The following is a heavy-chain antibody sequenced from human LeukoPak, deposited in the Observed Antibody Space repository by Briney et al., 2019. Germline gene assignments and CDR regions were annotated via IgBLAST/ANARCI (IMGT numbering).Heavy chain of an antibody. V-gene: IGHV4-34*01. CDR1: GGSFSGYY. CDR3: ARGSRRWLHQN. Sequence: PSETLSLTCAVYGGSFSGYYWSWIRQPPGKGLEWIGEINHSGSTNYNPSLKSRATISVDTSKNQFSLKLSSVTAADTAVYYCARGSRRWLHQNWGQGTLVTVSS. J-gene: IGHJ4*02. D-gene: IGHD5-24*01. CDR2: INHSGST.